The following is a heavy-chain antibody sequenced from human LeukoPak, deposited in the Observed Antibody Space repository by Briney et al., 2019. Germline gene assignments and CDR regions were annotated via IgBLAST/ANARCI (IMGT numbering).Heavy chain of an antibody. CDR2: IIPIFGTA. D-gene: IGHD1-26*01. J-gene: IGHJ3*02. Sequence: ASVKVSCKASGGTFSSYAISWVRQAPGQGLEWMGGIIPIFGTANYAQKFQGRVTITADESTSTAYMELNSLRAEDTAVYYCARESPIVGYAFDIWGQGTMVTVSS. CDR3: ARESPIVGYAFDI. V-gene: IGHV1-69*13. CDR1: GGTFSSYA.